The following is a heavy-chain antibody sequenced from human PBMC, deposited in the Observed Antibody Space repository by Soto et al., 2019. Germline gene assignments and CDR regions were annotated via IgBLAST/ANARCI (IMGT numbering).Heavy chain of an antibody. CDR3: ARSPPSPVPTFDY. Sequence: QVQLQESGPGLVKPSQTLSLTCTVSGGSISSGGYYWSWIRQHPGKGLEWIGYIYYSGSTYYNPSHKDRVTSSVDTSKNQFSLKLGSVTAADTAVYYSARSPPSPVPTFDYCAQGTRVTVSS. CDR2: IYYSGST. CDR1: GGSISSGGYY. D-gene: IGHD4-17*01. J-gene: IGHJ4*02. V-gene: IGHV4-31*03.